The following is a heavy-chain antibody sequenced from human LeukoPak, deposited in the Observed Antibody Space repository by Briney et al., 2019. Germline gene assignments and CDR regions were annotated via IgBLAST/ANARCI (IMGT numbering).Heavy chain of an antibody. CDR3: ARHDYGGRYAFDI. V-gene: IGHV3-66*04. D-gene: IGHD4-23*01. J-gene: IGHJ3*02. CDR1: GFIVSC. CDR2: IYSGGST. Sequence: GGSLRLSCAASGFIVSCMSWVRQAPGKGLEWVSLIYSGGSTYYADSVKGRFTISRDNSKNTLYLHMDNLRAEDTAVYYCARHDYGGRYAFDIWGQGTMVTVSS.